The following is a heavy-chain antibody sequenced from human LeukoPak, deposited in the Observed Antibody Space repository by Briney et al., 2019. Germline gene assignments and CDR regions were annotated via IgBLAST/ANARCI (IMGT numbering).Heavy chain of an antibody. J-gene: IGHJ6*02. CDR2: ISWNSGSI. CDR3: AKDMGAVVPAAGVWYYYGMDV. CDR1: EFTFDDYA. Sequence: PGGSLRLSCAASEFTFDDYAMHWVRQAPGKGLEWVSGISWNSGSIGYADSVKGRFTISRDNAKNSLYLQMNSLRAEDTALYYCAKDMGAVVPAAGVWYYYGMDVWGQGTTVTVSS. D-gene: IGHD2-2*01. V-gene: IGHV3-9*01.